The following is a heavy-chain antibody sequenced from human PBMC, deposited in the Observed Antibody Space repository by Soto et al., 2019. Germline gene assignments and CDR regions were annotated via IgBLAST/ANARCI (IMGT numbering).Heavy chain of an antibody. CDR1: GYTFTSYD. CDR3: ARVYSGYDWGDLKDY. Sequence: QVQLVQSGAEVKKPGASVKVSCKASGYTFTSYDINWVRQATGQGLEWMGWMNANSGNTGYAQKLQRRVTMTRNTSISTDYMELSSLRSEDTAVYYCARVYSGYDWGDLKDYWGQGTLVTVSS. J-gene: IGHJ4*02. V-gene: IGHV1-8*01. CDR2: MNANSGNT. D-gene: IGHD5-12*01.